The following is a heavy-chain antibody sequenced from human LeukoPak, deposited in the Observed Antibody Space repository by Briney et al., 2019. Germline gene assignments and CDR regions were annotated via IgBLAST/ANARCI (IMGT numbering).Heavy chain of an antibody. CDR3: ARLPQEAVAGHDY. CDR1: GGSISSSSYY. Sequence: PSETLSLTCTVSGGSISSSSYYWGWIRQPPGKGLEWIGSIYYSGSTYYNPSLKSRVTISVDTSKNQFSLKLSSVTAPDTAVYYCARLPQEAVAGHDYWGQGTLVTVSS. J-gene: IGHJ4*02. V-gene: IGHV4-39*01. D-gene: IGHD6-19*01. CDR2: IYYSGST.